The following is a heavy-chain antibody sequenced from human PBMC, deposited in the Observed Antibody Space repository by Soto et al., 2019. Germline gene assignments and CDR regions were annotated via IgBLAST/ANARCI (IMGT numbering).Heavy chain of an antibody. V-gene: IGHV4-34*01. CDR2: INHSGSA. CDR3: ARGLFSGDAYSGGWYYFDY. J-gene: IGHJ4*02. CDR1: GGSFSDYS. D-gene: IGHD3-10*01. Sequence: QVQLQQWGAGLLKPSETLSLTCAVYGGSFSDYSWTWIRQPPGKALEWIGQINHSGSANYNPSLRSRVIISKGTPKNQRSLELTSVSAADTAVYYCARGLFSGDAYSGGWYYFDYWGQGTLVTVSS.